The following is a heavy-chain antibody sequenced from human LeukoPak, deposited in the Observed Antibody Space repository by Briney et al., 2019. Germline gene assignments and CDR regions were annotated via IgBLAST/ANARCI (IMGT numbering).Heavy chain of an antibody. J-gene: IGHJ4*02. D-gene: IGHD3-3*01. V-gene: IGHV4-59*12. CDR3: ARETGSLTIFGVVITTYYFDY. Sequence: SETLSLTCTVSGGSISSYYWSWIRQPPGKGLEWIGYIYYSGSTNYNPSLKSRVTISVDTSKNQFSLKLSSVTAADTAVYYCARETGSLTIFGVVITTYYFDYWGQGTLVTVSS. CDR2: IYYSGST. CDR1: GGSISSYY.